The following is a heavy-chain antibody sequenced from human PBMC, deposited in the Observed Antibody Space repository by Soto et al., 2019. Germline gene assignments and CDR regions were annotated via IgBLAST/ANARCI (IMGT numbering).Heavy chain of an antibody. CDR2: IYYSGST. CDR1: GGSISSGDYY. CDR3: ARDVYILTGYMGPLYYYYGMDV. J-gene: IGHJ6*02. Sequence: SETLSLTCTVSGGSISSGDYYWSWIRQPPGKGLEWIGYIYYSGSTYYNPSLKSRVTISVDTSKNQFSLKLSSVTAADTAVYYCARDVYILTGYMGPLYYYYGMDVWGQGTTVTVSS. V-gene: IGHV4-30-4*01. D-gene: IGHD3-9*01.